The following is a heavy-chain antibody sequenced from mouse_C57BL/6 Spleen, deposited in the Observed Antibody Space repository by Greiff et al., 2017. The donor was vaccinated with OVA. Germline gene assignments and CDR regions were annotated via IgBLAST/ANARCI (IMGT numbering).Heavy chain of an antibody. CDR1: GYTFTDYY. D-gene: IGHD2-2*01. Sequence: VQLQQSGPELVKPGASVKISCKASGYTFTDYYMNWVKQSHGKSLEWIGDINPNNGGTSYNQKFKGKATLTVDKSSSTAYMELRSLTSEDSAVYYCARIRGVTTPYFDYWGQGTTLTVSS. J-gene: IGHJ2*01. V-gene: IGHV1-26*01. CDR3: ARIRGVTTPYFDY. CDR2: INPNNGGT.